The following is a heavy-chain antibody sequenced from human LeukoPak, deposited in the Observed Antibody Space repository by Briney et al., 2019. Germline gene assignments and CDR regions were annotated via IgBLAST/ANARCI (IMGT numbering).Heavy chain of an antibody. J-gene: IGHJ5*02. D-gene: IGHD6-6*01. V-gene: IGHV4-4*07. Sequence: SETLSLTCTVSGGSISGYYWNWIRLPAGKGLEWVGRIYSSGSTHYNPSLKSRDTMSVDASKNQFTLNLNSVTAADTAVYYCARYTTSSERWFDPWGQGTLVIVSS. CDR2: IYSSGST. CDR1: GGSISGYY. CDR3: ARYTTSSERWFDP.